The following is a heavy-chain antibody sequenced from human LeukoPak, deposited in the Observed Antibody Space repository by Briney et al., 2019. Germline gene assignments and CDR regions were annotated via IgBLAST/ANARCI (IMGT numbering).Heavy chain of an antibody. CDR3: ARDPSRGLYAVRGY. J-gene: IGHJ4*02. D-gene: IGHD3-16*01. V-gene: IGHV3-7*01. CDR1: GFTVSDYA. CDR2: IKQDGSEQ. Sequence: PGGSLRLSCAASGFTVSDYAMTWVRQAPGKGLEWVANIKQDGSEQNYVDSVKGRFTISRDNDRNSLYLQMKSLRVEDTAIYYCARDPSRGLYAVRGYWGQGTLVTVSS.